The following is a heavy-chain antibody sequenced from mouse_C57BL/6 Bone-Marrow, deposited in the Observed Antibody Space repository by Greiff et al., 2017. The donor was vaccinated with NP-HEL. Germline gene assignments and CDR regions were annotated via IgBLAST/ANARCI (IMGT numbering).Heavy chain of an antibody. CDR3: AREGYYYGSSYPVYFDY. Sequence: EVMLVESEGGLVQPGSSMKLSCTASGFTFSDYYMAWVRQVPEKGLEWVANINYDGSSTYYLDSLKSRFIISRDNAKNILYLQMSSLKSEDTATYYCAREGYYYGSSYPVYFDYWGQGTTLTVSS. D-gene: IGHD1-1*01. CDR2: INYDGSST. CDR1: GFTFSDYY. J-gene: IGHJ2*01. V-gene: IGHV5-16*01.